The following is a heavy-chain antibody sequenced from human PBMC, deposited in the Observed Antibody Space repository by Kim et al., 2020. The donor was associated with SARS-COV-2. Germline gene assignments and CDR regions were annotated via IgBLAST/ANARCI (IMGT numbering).Heavy chain of an antibody. D-gene: IGHD5-18*01. CDR1: GFTFSSYA. Sequence: GGSLRLSCAASGFTFSSYAMSWVRQAPGKGLEWVSAISGSGGSTYYADSVKGRFTISRDNSKNTLYLQMNSLRAEDTAVYYCAKGDGYSYGAPPDYWGQGTLVTVSS. V-gene: IGHV3-23*01. CDR2: ISGSGGST. CDR3: AKGDGYSYGAPPDY. J-gene: IGHJ4*02.